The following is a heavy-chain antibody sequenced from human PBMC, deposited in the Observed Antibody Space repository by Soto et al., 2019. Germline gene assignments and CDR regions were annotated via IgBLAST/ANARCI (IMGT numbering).Heavy chain of an antibody. CDR2: IYYSGST. CDR3: AGQIFDSGP. J-gene: IGHJ5*02. V-gene: IGHV4-61*01. CDR1: GGSVSSGSYY. Sequence: SETLSLTCTVSGGSVSSGSYYWSWIRQPPGKGLEWIGYIYYSGSTNYNPSLKSRVTISVDTSKNQFSLKLSSVTAADTAVYYCAGQIFDSGPWGQGTLVTVSS. D-gene: IGHD3-22*01.